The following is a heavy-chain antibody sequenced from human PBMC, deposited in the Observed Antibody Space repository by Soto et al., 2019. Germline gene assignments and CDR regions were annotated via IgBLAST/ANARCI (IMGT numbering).Heavy chain of an antibody. Sequence: ASVKVSCKASGYTFTSYAMHWVRQAPGQGLEWMGWINPNSGGTNYAQKFQGWVTMTRDTSISTAYMELSRLRSAADTAVYYCATMGTSATGLYYFDYWGQGTLVTVSS. CDR2: INPNSGGT. CDR3: ATMGTSATGLYYFDY. J-gene: IGHJ4*02. D-gene: IGHD1-7*01. CDR1: GYTFTSYA. V-gene: IGHV1-2*04.